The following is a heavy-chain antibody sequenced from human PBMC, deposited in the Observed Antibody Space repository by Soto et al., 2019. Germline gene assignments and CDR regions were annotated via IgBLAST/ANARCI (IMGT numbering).Heavy chain of an antibody. CDR3: ARETSAYYDILTGYYQGGGMDV. V-gene: IGHV4-31*03. CDR1: GGSISSGVYY. J-gene: IGHJ6*02. Sequence: SETLSLTCTVSGGSISSGVYYWSWIRHHPGNGLEWIGYIYYSGSTYYNPSLKSRVTISVDTSKNQFSLKLSSVTAADTAVYYCARETSAYYDILTGYYQGGGMDVWGPGTPLTLSS. D-gene: IGHD3-9*01. CDR2: IYYSGST.